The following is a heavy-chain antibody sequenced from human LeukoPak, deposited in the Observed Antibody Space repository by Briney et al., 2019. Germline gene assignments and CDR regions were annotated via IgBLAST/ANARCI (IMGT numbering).Heavy chain of an antibody. CDR2: IYTSGST. J-gene: IGHJ3*02. V-gene: IGHV4-59*10. CDR3: ATRRSIAARDLSAFDI. D-gene: IGHD6-6*01. Sequence: SETLSLTCAVYGGSFSGYYWSWIRQPAGKGLEWIGRIYTSGSTNYNPSLKSRVTISVDTSKNQFSLKLSSVTAADTAVYYCATRRSIAARDLSAFDIWGQGTMVTVSS. CDR1: GGSFSGYY.